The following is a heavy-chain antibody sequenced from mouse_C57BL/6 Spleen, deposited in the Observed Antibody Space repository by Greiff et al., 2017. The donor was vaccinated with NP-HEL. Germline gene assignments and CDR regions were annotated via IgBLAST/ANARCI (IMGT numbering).Heavy chain of an antibody. CDR2: INPNNGGT. Sequence: VQLQQSGPELVKPGASVKISCKASGYTFTDYYMNWVKQSHGKSLEWIGDINPNNGGTSYNQKFKGKATLTVDKSSSTAYMELRSLTSEDSAVYYCARQNGNYVGYFDYWGQGTTLTVSS. J-gene: IGHJ2*01. CDR1: GYTFTDYY. D-gene: IGHD2-1*01. V-gene: IGHV1-26*01. CDR3: ARQNGNYVGYFDY.